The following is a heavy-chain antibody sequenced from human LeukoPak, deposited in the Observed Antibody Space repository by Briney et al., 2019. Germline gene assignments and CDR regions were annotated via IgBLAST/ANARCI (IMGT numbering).Heavy chain of an antibody. CDR2: INHSGST. V-gene: IGHV4-34*01. Sequence: SETLSLTCAVYGGSFSGYYWSWIRQPPGKGLEWIGEINHSGSTNYNPSLKSRVTISVDTSKNQFSLKLSSVTAADTAVYYCARGGRYGRPKNYYYYMDVWGKGTTVTVS. CDR1: GGSFSGYY. CDR3: ARGGRYGRPKNYYYYMDV. D-gene: IGHD2-15*01. J-gene: IGHJ6*03.